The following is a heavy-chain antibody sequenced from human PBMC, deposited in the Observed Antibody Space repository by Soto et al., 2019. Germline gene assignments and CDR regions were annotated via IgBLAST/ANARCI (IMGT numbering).Heavy chain of an antibody. J-gene: IGHJ4*02. Sequence: QVQLVQSGAEVKKPGASVKVSCKASGYTFSSNGVSWVRQAPGQGLEWMGWISNFNGNANYAQKFQGRVTMTTDTSTNTAYKELTSLSSDDTAVYYCARLHGHSSGGYGYWGQGTLCTDSS. CDR3: ARLHGHSSGGYGY. D-gene: IGHD6-19*01. CDR1: GYTFSSNG. V-gene: IGHV1-18*04. CDR2: ISNFNGNA.